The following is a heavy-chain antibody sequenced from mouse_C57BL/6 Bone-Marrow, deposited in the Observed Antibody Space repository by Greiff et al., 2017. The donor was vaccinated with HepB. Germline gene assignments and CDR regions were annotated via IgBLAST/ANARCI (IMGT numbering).Heavy chain of an antibody. CDR2: ISSGGSYT. D-gene: IGHD4-1*01. Sequence: EVQVVESGGDLVKPGGSLKLSCAASGFTFSSYGMSWVRQTPDKRLEWVATISSGGSYTYYPDSVKGRFTISRDNAKNTLYLQMSSLKSEDTAMYYCASALTGYYYAMDYWGQGTSVTVSS. V-gene: IGHV5-6*01. CDR3: ASALTGYYYAMDY. J-gene: IGHJ4*01. CDR1: GFTFSSYG.